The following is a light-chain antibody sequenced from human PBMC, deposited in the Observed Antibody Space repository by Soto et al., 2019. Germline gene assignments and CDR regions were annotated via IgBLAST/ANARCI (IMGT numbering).Light chain of an antibody. CDR2: VAS. J-gene: IGKJ1*01. CDR3: QKYNSAPWT. CDR1: QSISNY. V-gene: IGKV1-27*01. Sequence: DIQMTQSPSSLSASVGDRVTNTCRASQSISNYLAWYQQQPGKVPKLLIYVASTLQSGVPSRFSGSGSGTDFTLTISSLQPEDVATYYCQKYNSAPWTFGQGTKVEIK.